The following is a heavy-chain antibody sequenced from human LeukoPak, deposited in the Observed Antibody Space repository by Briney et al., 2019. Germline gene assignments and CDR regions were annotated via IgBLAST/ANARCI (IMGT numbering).Heavy chain of an antibody. CDR2: ISAYNGNT. V-gene: IGHV1-18*01. D-gene: IGHD4-11*01. CDR1: GYTFTSYA. J-gene: IGHJ6*03. CDR3: ARVHSRNYYYMDV. Sequence: ASVKVSCKASGYTFTSYAMNWVRQAPGQGLEWMGWISAYNGNTNYAQKLQGRVTMTTDTSTSTAYMELRSLRSDDTAVYYCARVHSRNYYYMDVWGKGTTVTVSS.